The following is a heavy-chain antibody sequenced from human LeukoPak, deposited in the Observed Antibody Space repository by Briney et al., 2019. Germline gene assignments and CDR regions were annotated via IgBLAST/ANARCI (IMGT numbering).Heavy chain of an antibody. CDR2: IYTSGST. Sequence: SETLSLTCTVSGGSIRSGSYYWSWIRQPAGKGLEWIGRIYTSGSTNYNPSLKSRVTISVDTSKSQFSLKLSSVTAADTAVYYCARTMFGELWLDYWGQGTLVTVSS. J-gene: IGHJ4*02. D-gene: IGHD3-10*02. CDR3: ARTMFGELWLDY. CDR1: GGSIRSGSYY. V-gene: IGHV4-61*02.